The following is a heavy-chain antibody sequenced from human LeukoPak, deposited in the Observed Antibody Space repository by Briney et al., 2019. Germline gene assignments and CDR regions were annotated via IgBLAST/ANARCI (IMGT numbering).Heavy chain of an antibody. D-gene: IGHD2-8*02. J-gene: IGHJ4*02. CDR3: AKHWSRFDY. Sequence: GGSLRLSCAASGFTFRNYAMSWVRQAPGKGLERVSAIDTSGDNTYYADSVKGRFTISRDNSRNTLFLQMNSLRAEDTAVYYCAKHWSRFDYWGQGTLVTVSS. V-gene: IGHV3-23*01. CDR2: IDTSGDNT. CDR1: GFTFRNYA.